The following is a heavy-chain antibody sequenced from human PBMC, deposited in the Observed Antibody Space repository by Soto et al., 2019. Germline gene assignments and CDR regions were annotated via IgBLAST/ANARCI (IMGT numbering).Heavy chain of an antibody. CDR1: GVSIISHY. V-gene: IGHV3-53*01. Sequence: GGSLRLFCAASGVSIISHYMAWVRQAPGKGLEWISLIYAGGSTFYADSVKGRFTISRDNSKNTLYLQMDSLTAEDTAVYYCASGENGYNKFYFDFWGQGTLVTVSS. CDR3: ASGENGYNKFYFDF. D-gene: IGHD5-12*01. J-gene: IGHJ4*02. CDR2: IYAGGST.